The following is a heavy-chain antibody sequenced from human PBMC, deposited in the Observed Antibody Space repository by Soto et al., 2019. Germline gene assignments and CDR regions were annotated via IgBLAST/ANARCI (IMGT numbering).Heavy chain of an antibody. CDR2: IFYSGST. Sequence: SETLSLTCTVSGDSISSSNYFWGWIRQPPGKGLEWIGTIFYSGSTYYNPSLKSRVTISVDTSKNQFSLKLASVTATDTALYYCARRYGWLYFDYWGQGSLVTVS. V-gene: IGHV4-39*01. CDR3: ARRYGWLYFDY. J-gene: IGHJ4*02. CDR1: GDSISSSNYF. D-gene: IGHD3-10*01.